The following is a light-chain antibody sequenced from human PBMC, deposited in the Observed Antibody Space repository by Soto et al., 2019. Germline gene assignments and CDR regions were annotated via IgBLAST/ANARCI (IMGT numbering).Light chain of an antibody. J-gene: IGKJ5*01. CDR3: QQYNVWPPIT. CDR1: LSVSSNY. CDR2: GAS. V-gene: IGKV3-20*01. Sequence: EIVLTQSPGTLSLSPGERATLSCRASLSVSSNYVAWYQQKPGQAPRLLLYGASSRATGIPDRFSGSGSGTEFTLTISSLQSEDFAVYYCQQYNVWPPITFGQGTRLEIK.